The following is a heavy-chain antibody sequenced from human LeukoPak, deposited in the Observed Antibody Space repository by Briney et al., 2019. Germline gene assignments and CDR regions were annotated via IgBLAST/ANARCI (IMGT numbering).Heavy chain of an antibody. CDR1: GFTFSKDW. Sequence: GGSLRLSCAGSGFTFSKDWMSWVRQAPGKGLEWVGLIKNKLDGGTTDEAAPAKGRFTISRDDSKNTMYLHMNSLKTEDTAVYYCTTYNDRDALNIWGQGTMVTVSP. V-gene: IGHV3-15*01. J-gene: IGHJ3*02. CDR3: TTYNDRDALNI. CDR2: IKNKLDGGTT. D-gene: IGHD1-14*01.